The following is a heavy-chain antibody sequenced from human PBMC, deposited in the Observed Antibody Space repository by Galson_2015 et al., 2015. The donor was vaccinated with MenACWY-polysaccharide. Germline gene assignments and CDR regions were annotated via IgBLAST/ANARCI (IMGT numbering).Heavy chain of an antibody. CDR3: ARLAGDNYFDY. V-gene: IGHV3-66*01. D-gene: IGHD6-19*01. CDR1: AFTVGSNQ. Sequence: SLRLACAASAFTVGSNQMSRARQAPGEGLEWVSDISSGGSTYYADSVKGRFTISRANSKNMLYLQMNSLRADDTAMYYCARLAGDNYFDYWGQGTLVAVSS. CDR2: ISSGGST. J-gene: IGHJ4*02.